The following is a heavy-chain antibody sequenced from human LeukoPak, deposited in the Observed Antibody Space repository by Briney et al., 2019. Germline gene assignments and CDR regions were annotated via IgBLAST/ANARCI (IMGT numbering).Heavy chain of an antibody. J-gene: IGHJ3*02. Sequence: SETLSLTCTVSGGSISSSDFYWGWIRQPPGKGLEWIGSIYYSGNTYYNPSLETRVTISVDTSKNQFSLRLSSVTAADTAVYYCARVRRATVTTPPAPDAFDIWGQGTMVTVSS. CDR3: ARVRRATVTTPPAPDAFDI. CDR1: GGSISSSDFY. D-gene: IGHD4-17*01. CDR2: IYYSGNT. V-gene: IGHV4-39*01.